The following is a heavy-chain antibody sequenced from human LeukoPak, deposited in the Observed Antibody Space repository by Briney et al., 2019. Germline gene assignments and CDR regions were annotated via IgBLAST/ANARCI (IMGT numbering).Heavy chain of an antibody. D-gene: IGHD6-13*01. CDR1: GFTFSSYG. CDR3: AKDRGRSSTAYGMDV. CDR2: ITYDGGNK. V-gene: IGHV3-30*18. Sequence: PGRSLRLSCAASGFTFSSYGMHWVRQAPGKGLEWVAVITYDGGNKYHADSVKGRFTISRDNSKNTLYLQMNSLRAEDTAVYYCAKDRGRSSTAYGMDVWGQGTTVTVSS. J-gene: IGHJ6*02.